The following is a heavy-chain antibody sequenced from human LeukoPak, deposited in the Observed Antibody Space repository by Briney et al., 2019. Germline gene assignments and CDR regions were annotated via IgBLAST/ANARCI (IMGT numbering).Heavy chain of an antibody. V-gene: IGHV4-39*01. J-gene: IGHJ4*02. CDR2: IYYSGST. CDR1: GGSISSSSYY. Sequence: SETLSLTCTVPGGSISSSSYYWGWIRQPPGKGLEWIGSIYYSGSTYYNPSPKSRVTISVDTSKNQFSLKLSSVTAADTAVYYCARLVATSPRFDYWGQGTLVTVSS. CDR3: ARLVATSPRFDY. D-gene: IGHD5-12*01.